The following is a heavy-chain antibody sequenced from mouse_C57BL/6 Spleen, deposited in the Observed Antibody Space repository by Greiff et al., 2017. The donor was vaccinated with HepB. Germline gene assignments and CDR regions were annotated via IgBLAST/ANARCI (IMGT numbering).Heavy chain of an antibody. V-gene: IGHV1-76*01. CDR1: GYTFTDYY. CDR3: ARSRTGTTAWFAY. J-gene: IGHJ3*01. D-gene: IGHD4-1*01. CDR2: IYPGSGNT. Sequence: QVQLKESGAELVRPGASVKLSCKASGYTFTDYYINWVKQRPGQGLEWIARIYPGSGNTYYNEKFKGKATLTAEKSSSTAYMQLSSLTSEDSAVYFCARSRTGTTAWFAYWGQGTLVTVSA.